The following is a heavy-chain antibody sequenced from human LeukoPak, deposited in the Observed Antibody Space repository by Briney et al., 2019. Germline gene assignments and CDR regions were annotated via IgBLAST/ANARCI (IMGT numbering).Heavy chain of an antibody. CDR2: IYYSGST. Sequence: PSQTLSLTCSVSGASISSSYWSWIRQPPGKGLEWIGFIYYSGSTKYSPSLNDRVTMSADTSKNQFSLKLSSVTAADTAVYYCARGYYDSSGYSNTFDIWGQGTMVTVSS. CDR3: ARGYYDSSGYSNTFDI. CDR1: GASISSSY. J-gene: IGHJ3*02. D-gene: IGHD3-22*01. V-gene: IGHV4-59*01.